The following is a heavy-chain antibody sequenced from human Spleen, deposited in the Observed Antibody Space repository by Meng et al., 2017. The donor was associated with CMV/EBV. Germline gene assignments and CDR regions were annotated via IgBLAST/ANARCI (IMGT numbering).Heavy chain of an antibody. D-gene: IGHD2-2*01. V-gene: IGHV4-59*08. Sequence: SETLSLTCTVSGGSISSYYWSWIRQPPGKGLEWIGYIYYSGSTNYNPSLKSRVTISVDTSKNQFSLKLSSVTAADTAVYYCARSSRRHIVVVPAAKYYFDYWGQGTLVTVSS. J-gene: IGHJ4*02. CDR2: IYYSGST. CDR1: GGSISSYY. CDR3: ARSSRRHIVVVPAAKYYFDY.